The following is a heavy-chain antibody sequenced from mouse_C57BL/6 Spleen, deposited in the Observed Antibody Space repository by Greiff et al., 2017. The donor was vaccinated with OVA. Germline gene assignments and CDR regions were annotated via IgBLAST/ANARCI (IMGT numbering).Heavy chain of an antibody. CDR1: GYTFTSYW. CDR3: ANSEPYGNHVYAMDY. CDR2: IDPSDSYT. J-gene: IGHJ4*01. D-gene: IGHD2-1*01. Sequence: QVQLQQPGAELVKPGASVKLSCKASGYTFTSYWMQWVKQRPGQGLEWIGEIDPSDSYTNYNQKFKGKATLTVDTSSSTPYMQLSSLTSEDSAVYYGANSEPYGNHVYAMDYWGQGTSVTVSA. V-gene: IGHV1-50*01.